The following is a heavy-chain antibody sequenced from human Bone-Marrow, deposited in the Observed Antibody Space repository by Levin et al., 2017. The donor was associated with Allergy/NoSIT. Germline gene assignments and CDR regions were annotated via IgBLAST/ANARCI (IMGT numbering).Heavy chain of an antibody. CDR2: IDPSDAYT. D-gene: IGHD6-19*01. CDR3: ARRLSSGWYSVDY. Sequence: GESLKISCKGSGYSFTSYWISWVRQMPGKGLEWMGRIDPSDAYTNYSPAFQGHVTISADTSINTAYLQWSSLKSSDTAMYYCARRLSSGWYSVDYWGQRTLVTVSS. CDR1: GYSFTSYW. V-gene: IGHV5-10-1*01. J-gene: IGHJ4*02.